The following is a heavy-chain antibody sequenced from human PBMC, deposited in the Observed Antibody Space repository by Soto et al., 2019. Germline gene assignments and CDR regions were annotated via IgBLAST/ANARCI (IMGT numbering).Heavy chain of an antibody. CDR3: ARGDATLSAYYYSMDV. V-gene: IGHV3-74*01. Sequence: ELQLVESGGGLVQPGGSLRLSCVASGFTLSSYWMHLVRQAPGKGLVWVSRINSDGSSRTYADSVRGRLTISRDNAKNTLHLQMNSLRAEDTAVYYCARGDATLSAYYYSMDVWGKGTTVTVSS. CDR1: GFTLSSYW. D-gene: IGHD1-26*01. CDR2: INSDGSSR. J-gene: IGHJ6*03.